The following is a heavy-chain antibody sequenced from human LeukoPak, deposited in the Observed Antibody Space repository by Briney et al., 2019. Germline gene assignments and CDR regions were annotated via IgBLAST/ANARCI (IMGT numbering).Heavy chain of an antibody. CDR3: ARADSGWYGIDY. Sequence: SVKVSCKASGCTFSSYAINWVRQAPGQGLEWMGGIIPIFGSANYAQKSQGRVTITADESTSTAYMELSSLRSEDTAVYYCARADSGWYGIDYWGEKTLVTVSS. CDR2: IIPIFGSA. J-gene: IGHJ4*02. CDR1: GCTFSSYA. V-gene: IGHV1-69*01. D-gene: IGHD6-13*01.